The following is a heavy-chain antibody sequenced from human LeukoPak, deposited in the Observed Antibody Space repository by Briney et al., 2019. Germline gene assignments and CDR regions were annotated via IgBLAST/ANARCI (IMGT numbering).Heavy chain of an antibody. CDR2: ISYDGSNE. V-gene: IGHV3-30*18. CDR1: GFTFSSYW. J-gene: IGHJ4*02. D-gene: IGHD3-10*01. CDR3: AKDKSYGSGTYPHFIDY. Sequence: AGGSLRLSCAASGFTFSSYWMSWVRQAPGKGLEWVTFISYDGSNEYYADSVRGRFTISRDNSRDTLYLQMNSLRPEDTAVYYCAKDKSYGSGTYPHFIDYWGQGTLVTVSS.